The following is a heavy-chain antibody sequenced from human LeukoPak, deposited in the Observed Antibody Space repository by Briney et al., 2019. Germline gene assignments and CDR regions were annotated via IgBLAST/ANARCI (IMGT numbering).Heavy chain of an antibody. CDR1: GFTFSNAW. J-gene: IGHJ4*02. D-gene: IGHD5-18*01. Sequence: PGGSLRLSCAASGFTFSNAWMSWVRQAPGKGLEWVGRIKSKTDGGTTDYAAPVKGRLTISRDDSKNTLYLQMNSLKTEDTAVYYCTTAGIQLWLLLGFDYWGQGTLVTVSS. CDR3: TTAGIQLWLLLGFDY. CDR2: IKSKTDGGTT. V-gene: IGHV3-15*01.